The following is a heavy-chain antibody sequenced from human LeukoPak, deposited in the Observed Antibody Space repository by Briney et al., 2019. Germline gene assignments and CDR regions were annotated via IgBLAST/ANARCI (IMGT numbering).Heavy chain of an antibody. D-gene: IGHD1-26*01. J-gene: IGHJ4*02. CDR3: ARRVGATKAHDY. Sequence: GESLKISCKGSGYTFSSYWIGGGRQMPGKGLELMGIIYPGDSDTRYSPSFQGQVTTPADKSISAAYLQWSSLKASDTAMYYCARRVGATKAHDYWGQGTLVTVSS. V-gene: IGHV5-51*01. CDR2: IYPGDSDT. CDR1: GYTFSSYW.